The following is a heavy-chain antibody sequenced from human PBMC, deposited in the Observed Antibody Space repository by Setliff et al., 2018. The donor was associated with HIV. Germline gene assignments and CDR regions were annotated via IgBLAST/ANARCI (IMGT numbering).Heavy chain of an antibody. D-gene: IGHD5-12*01. Sequence: GSLRLSCAASGFTVSSYYMAWVRQAPGKGLEWVSTIYSDGSTYHADSVKGRFTISRDNAKNSLSLQMNSLRAEDTAVYYCARMVRSGYDRGYFDSWGQGTLVTVSS. CDR2: IYSDGST. J-gene: IGHJ4*02. CDR3: ARMVRSGYDRGYFDS. V-gene: IGHV3-21*01. CDR1: GFTVSSYY.